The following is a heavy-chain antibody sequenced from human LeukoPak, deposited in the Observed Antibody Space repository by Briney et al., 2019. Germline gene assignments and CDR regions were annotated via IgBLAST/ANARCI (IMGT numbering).Heavy chain of an antibody. V-gene: IGHV4-59*12. CDR1: GGSISSYY. Sequence: SETLSLTFTVSGGSISSYYWSWIRQPPGKGLEWIGYIYHSGSAYYNLSLKSRVTISVDRSKNQFSLKLSSVTAADTAVYYCARVPEPWGQGTLVTVSS. CDR2: IYHSGSA. J-gene: IGHJ5*02. CDR3: ARVPEP.